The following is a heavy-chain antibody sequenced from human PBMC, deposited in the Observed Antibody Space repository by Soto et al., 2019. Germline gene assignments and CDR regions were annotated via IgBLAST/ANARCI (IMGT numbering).Heavy chain of an antibody. D-gene: IGHD2-21*02. CDR3: ARARYCGGDCYRRMLSPFDY. V-gene: IGHV3-21*01. Sequence: GGSLRLSCAASGFTFSSYSMNWVRQAPGKGLEWVSSISSSSSYIYYADSVKGRFTISRDNAKNSLYLQMNSLRAEDTAVYYCARARYCGGDCYRRMLSPFDYWGQGTLVTVS. J-gene: IGHJ4*02. CDR1: GFTFSSYS. CDR2: ISSSSSYI.